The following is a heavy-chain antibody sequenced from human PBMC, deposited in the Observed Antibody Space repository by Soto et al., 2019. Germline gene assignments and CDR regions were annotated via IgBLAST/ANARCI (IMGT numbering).Heavy chain of an antibody. CDR2: ISYDGSNK. V-gene: IGHV3-30*03. CDR3: ATIVTFSGSYSGDAY. CDR1: GFTFSSYG. J-gene: IGHJ4*02. Sequence: QVQLVESGGGVVQPGRSLRLSCAASGFTFSSYGMHWVRQAPGKGLEWVAVISYDGSNKYYADSVKGRFTISRDNSKNTLYLQMNSLRAEDTAVYYCATIVTFSGSYSGDAYWGQGTLVTVSS. D-gene: IGHD1-26*01.